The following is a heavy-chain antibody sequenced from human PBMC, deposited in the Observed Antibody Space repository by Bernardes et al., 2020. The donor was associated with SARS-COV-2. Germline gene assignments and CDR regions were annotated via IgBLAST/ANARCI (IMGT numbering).Heavy chain of an antibody. D-gene: IGHD3-10*01. Sequence: GGSLRLSCAASGFTVSSNYMSWVRQAPGKGLEWVSVIYSGGSTYYADSVKGRFTISRDNSKNTLYLQMNSLRAEDTAVYYCARQQKMVRGVNVYYYYYGMDVWGQGTTVTVSS. V-gene: IGHV3-66*04. CDR3: ARQQKMVRGVNVYYYYYGMDV. J-gene: IGHJ6*02. CDR1: GFTVSSNY. CDR2: IYSGGST.